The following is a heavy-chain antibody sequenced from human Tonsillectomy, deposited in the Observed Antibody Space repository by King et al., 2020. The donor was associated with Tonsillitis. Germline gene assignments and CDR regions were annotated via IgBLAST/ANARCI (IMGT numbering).Heavy chain of an antibody. CDR3: ARNYYDSTGFYYSIFDF. D-gene: IGHD3-22*01. CDR1: GYIFTSNS. CDR2: ISVYYGNT. J-gene: IGHJ4*02. V-gene: IGHV1-18*04. Sequence: VQLVESAAEVKKPGASVKVSCKASGYIFTSNSISWVRQAPGQGLEWMGWISVYYGNTSYAQKLQGRVTMTTVTSTSTAYMELRSLRSDDTAVYYCARNYYDSTGFYYSIFDFWGQGTLVTVS.